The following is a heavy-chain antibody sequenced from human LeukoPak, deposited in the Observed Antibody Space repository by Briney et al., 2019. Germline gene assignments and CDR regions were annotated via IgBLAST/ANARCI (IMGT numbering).Heavy chain of an antibody. CDR1: GGTFSSYT. Sequence: SVKVSCKASGGTFSSYTISWVRQAPRQGLEWMGRIIPILGIANYAQKFQGRVTITADKSTSTAYMELSSLRSEDTAVYYCARDLSWVAGILDYWGQGTLVTVSS. CDR2: IIPILGIA. CDR3: ARDLSWVAGILDY. D-gene: IGHD6-19*01. V-gene: IGHV1-69*04. J-gene: IGHJ4*02.